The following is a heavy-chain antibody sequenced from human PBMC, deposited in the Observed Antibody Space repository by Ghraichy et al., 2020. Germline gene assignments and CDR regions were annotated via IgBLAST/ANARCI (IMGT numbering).Heavy chain of an antibody. CDR1: GFTFSSYG. CDR3: AVRGYSSSWADWYFDL. CDR2: IRYDGSNK. V-gene: IGHV3-30*02. D-gene: IGHD6-13*01. J-gene: IGHJ2*01. Sequence: GGSLRLSCAASGFTFSSYGMHWVRQAPGKGLEWVAFIRYDGSNKYYADSVKGRFTISRDSSKNTLYLQMNSLRPEDTAVYYCAVRGYSSSWADWYFDLWGRGTLVTVSS.